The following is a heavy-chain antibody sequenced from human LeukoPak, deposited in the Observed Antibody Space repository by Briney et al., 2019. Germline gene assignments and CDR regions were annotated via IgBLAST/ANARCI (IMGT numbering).Heavy chain of an antibody. Sequence: GASVKVSCKASGYTFTGYYMHWVRQAPGQGPEWIGWINPNSGGTNYAQKFQGRVTMTRDTSHSTVYMELSRLRSDDTAVYYCATQATSGWHFSWGQGTLVTVSS. CDR2: INPNSGGT. V-gene: IGHV1-2*02. CDR1: GYTFTGYY. D-gene: IGHD6-19*01. CDR3: ATQATSGWHFS. J-gene: IGHJ5*02.